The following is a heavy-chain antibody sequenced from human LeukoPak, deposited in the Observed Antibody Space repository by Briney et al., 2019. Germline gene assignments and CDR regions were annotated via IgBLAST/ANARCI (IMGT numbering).Heavy chain of an antibody. D-gene: IGHD6-19*01. CDR1: GGSISSYY. V-gene: IGHV4-59*08. J-gene: IGHJ5*02. Sequence: SETLSLTCTVSGGSISSYYWSGIRQPPGKGLEWIGYIYYSGSTNYNPSLKSRVTISVDTSKNQFSLKLSSVTASDTALYYCAIRRYSGWHWFDPWGQGTLVTVSS. CDR2: IYYSGST. CDR3: AIRRYSGWHWFDP.